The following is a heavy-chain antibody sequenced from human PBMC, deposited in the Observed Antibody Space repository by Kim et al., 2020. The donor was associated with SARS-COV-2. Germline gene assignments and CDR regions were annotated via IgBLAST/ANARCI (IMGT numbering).Heavy chain of an antibody. V-gene: IGHV4-61*01. CDR1: GGSVSSGSYY. Sequence: SETLSLTCTVSGGSVSSGSYYWSWIRQPPGKGLEWIGYIYYSGSTNYNPSLKSRVTISVDTSKNQFSLKLSSVTAADTAVYYCARVAPSGYDFWSGYYTGSSWFDPWGQGTLVTVSS. CDR2: IYYSGST. J-gene: IGHJ5*02. D-gene: IGHD3-3*01. CDR3: ARVAPSGYDFWSGYYTGSSWFDP.